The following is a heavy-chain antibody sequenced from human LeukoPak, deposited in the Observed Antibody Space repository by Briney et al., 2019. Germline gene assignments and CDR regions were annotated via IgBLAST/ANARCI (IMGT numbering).Heavy chain of an antibody. Sequence: SETLSLTCTVSGGSINSSSYHWGWLRQPPGKGLEWIGSIYNSGITSYNPSLQSRVTISVDTSKNQFSLKLSSVTAADTAVYYCARLGGGGATIDYWGQGTLVTVSS. CDR3: ARLGGGGATIDY. CDR1: GGSINSSSYH. CDR2: IYNSGIT. V-gene: IGHV4-39*01. D-gene: IGHD1-26*01. J-gene: IGHJ4*02.